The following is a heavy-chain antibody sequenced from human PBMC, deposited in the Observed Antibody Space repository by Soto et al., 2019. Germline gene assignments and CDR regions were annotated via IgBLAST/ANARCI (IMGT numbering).Heavy chain of an antibody. D-gene: IGHD2-15*01. CDR2: IYSGGST. CDR3: ILGYCSGGSCWPDAFDI. J-gene: IGHJ3*02. Sequence: VQLVESGGGLVQPGGSLRLSCAASGFTVSSNYMSWVRQAPGKGLEWVSVIYSGGSTYYADSVKGRFTISRDNSKNTLYLQMNSLRAEDTAVYYCILGYCSGGSCWPDAFDIWGQGTMVTVSS. V-gene: IGHV3-66*01. CDR1: GFTVSSNY.